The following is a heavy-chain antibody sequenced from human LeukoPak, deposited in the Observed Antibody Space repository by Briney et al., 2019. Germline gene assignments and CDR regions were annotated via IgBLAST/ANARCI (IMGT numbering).Heavy chain of an antibody. CDR1: GFTFSSYW. Sequence: QPGGSLRLSCAASGFTFSSYWMSWVRQAPGKGLEWVANIKQDGSEKYYVDSVKGRFTISRDNAKNSLYLQMNSLRAEDTAVYYCARYRYCSSTSCPGGGWFDPWGQGTLVTVSS. V-gene: IGHV3-7*01. D-gene: IGHD2-2*01. CDR2: IKQDGSEK. J-gene: IGHJ5*02. CDR3: ARYRYCSSTSCPGGGWFDP.